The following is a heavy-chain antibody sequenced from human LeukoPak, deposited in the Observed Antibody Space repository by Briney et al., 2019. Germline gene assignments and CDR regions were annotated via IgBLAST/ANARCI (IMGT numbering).Heavy chain of an antibody. V-gene: IGHV1-2*02. D-gene: IGHD3-10*01. CDR1: GYTFTAYY. Sequence: GASVKVSCKASGYTFTAYYMHWMRQAPGQGLEWMGWINPNSGGTNYAQKLQGRVTMTTDTSTSTAYMELRSLRSDDTAVYYCARDTRFGDFTDNWFDPWGQGTLVTVSS. J-gene: IGHJ5*02. CDR2: INPNSGGT. CDR3: ARDTRFGDFTDNWFDP.